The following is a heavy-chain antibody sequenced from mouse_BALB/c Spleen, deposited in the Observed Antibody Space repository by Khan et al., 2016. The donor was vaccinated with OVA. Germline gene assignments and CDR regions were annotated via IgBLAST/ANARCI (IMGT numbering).Heavy chain of an antibody. CDR2: IFPGSVST. V-gene: IGHV1-9*01. CDR1: GYTFSSYW. D-gene: IGHD2-2*01. Sequence: QVQLKQSGGDLMKPGASGKISCKATGYTFSSYWIEWVKQRPGHGLEWIGQIFPGSVSTTYNEKFKGKATFTADTSSNTAYMQLSSLTSEDSAVYYCARGGYGGFAYWGQGTLVTVSA. J-gene: IGHJ3*01. CDR3: ARGGYGGFAY.